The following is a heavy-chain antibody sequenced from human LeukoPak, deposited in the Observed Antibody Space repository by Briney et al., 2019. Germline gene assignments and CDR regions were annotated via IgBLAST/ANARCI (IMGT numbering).Heavy chain of an antibody. J-gene: IGHJ4*02. D-gene: IGHD3-3*02. CDR2: ISSSGGKT. V-gene: IGHV3-48*04. Sequence: GGSLRLSCAVSGLTFSSYSMNWVRQAPGKGLEWVSYISSSGGKTYYADSVRGRFTISRDNAKNSLYRQMNTLRVEDTAMYYCTRGFDISDYWGQGTVVTVSS. CDR1: GLTFSSYS. CDR3: TRGFDISDY.